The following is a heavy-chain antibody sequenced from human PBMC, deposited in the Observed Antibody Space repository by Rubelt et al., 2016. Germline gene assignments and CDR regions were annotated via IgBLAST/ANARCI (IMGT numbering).Heavy chain of an antibody. CDR1: GGTFRSYA. CDR2: IIPILGIA. Sequence: QVQLVQSGAEVKKPGSSVKVSCKASGGTFRSYAISWVRQAPGQGLEWMGGIIPILGIANYAQKFQGRVTITADKSTSTAYMELSSLRSEDTAVYYCARTYYYDSSGYSDPLYYFDYWGQGTLVTVSS. CDR3: ARTYYYDSSGYSDPLYYFDY. V-gene: IGHV1-69*09. J-gene: IGHJ4*02. D-gene: IGHD3-22*01.